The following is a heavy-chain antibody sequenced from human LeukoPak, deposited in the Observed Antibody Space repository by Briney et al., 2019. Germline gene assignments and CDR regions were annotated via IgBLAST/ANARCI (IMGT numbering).Heavy chain of an antibody. CDR3: ARLTGTTGFDY. J-gene: IGHJ4*02. CDR2: INQDGSDK. Sequence: GGSLRLSCAASGFPFSSYWMSWVRQAPGKGVAWVANINQDGSDKYYVDSVKGRFTISRDNAKNSLYLQLNSLRADDTAVYYCARLTGTTGFDYWGQGTLVTVSS. V-gene: IGHV3-7*01. CDR1: GFPFSSYW. D-gene: IGHD1-1*01.